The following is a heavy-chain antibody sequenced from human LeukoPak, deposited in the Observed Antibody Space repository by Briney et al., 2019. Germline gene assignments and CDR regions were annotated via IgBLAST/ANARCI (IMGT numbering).Heavy chain of an antibody. Sequence: GRSLRPSCAASGFSFSVYGMHWVRQAPGKGLEWVAVISHDGSNKYYGDSVKGRFTISRDIAKNTLFLQMNSLRAEDTAVYYCAKDGPGYSNYYHYGMDVWGQGTTVTVSS. D-gene: IGHD4-11*01. J-gene: IGHJ6*02. CDR2: ISHDGSNK. CDR3: AKDGPGYSNYYHYGMDV. CDR1: GFSFSVYG. V-gene: IGHV3-30*18.